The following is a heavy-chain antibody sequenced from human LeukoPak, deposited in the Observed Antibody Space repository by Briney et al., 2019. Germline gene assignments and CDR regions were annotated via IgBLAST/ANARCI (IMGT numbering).Heavy chain of an antibody. Sequence: PSETLSLTCTVSGGSISSGGYSWSWIRQPPGKGLEWIGYIYHSGSTYYNPSLKSRVTISVDRSKNQFSLKLSSVTAADTAVYYCARGPGCSSTSCPRVSPFDPWGQGTLVTVSS. J-gene: IGHJ5*02. CDR2: IYHSGST. CDR1: GGSISSGGYS. V-gene: IGHV4-30-2*01. D-gene: IGHD2-2*01. CDR3: ARGPGCSSTSCPRVSPFDP.